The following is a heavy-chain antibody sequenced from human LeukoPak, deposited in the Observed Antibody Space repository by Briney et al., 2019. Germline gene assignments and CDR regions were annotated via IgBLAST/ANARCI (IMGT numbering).Heavy chain of an antibody. CDR3: ARENGGNSGWTFDI. Sequence: ASVKVSCKASGYTFTSYAMNWVRQAPGQGLEWMGGIIPIFGTANYAQKFQGRVTITADKSTSTAYMELSSLRSEDTAVYYCARENGGNSGWTFDIWGQGTMVTVSS. V-gene: IGHV1-69*06. CDR2: IIPIFGTA. CDR1: GYTFTSYA. J-gene: IGHJ3*02. D-gene: IGHD4-23*01.